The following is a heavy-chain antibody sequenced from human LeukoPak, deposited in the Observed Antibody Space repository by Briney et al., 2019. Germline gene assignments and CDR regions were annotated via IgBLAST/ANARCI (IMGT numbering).Heavy chain of an antibody. J-gene: IGHJ4*02. CDR2: ISSSGRTT. CDR3: ARAHPRAITLIRRVSDY. V-gene: IGHV3-48*03. D-gene: IGHD3-10*01. CDR1: GFTFSSYE. Sequence: GGSLRLSCAVSGFTFSSYEMNWVRQAPGKGLEWVSYISSSGRTTYYADSMKGRFTISRDNAKNSLYLQMNSLRAEDTAVYYCARAHPRAITLIRRVSDYWGQGTLVTVSS.